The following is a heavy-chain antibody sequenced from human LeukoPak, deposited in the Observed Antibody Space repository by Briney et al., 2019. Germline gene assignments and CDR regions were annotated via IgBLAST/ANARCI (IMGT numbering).Heavy chain of an antibody. V-gene: IGHV1-18*04. CDR3: ARDREYSGGWFDY. Sequence: ASVKVSCKTSGYTFTSYGISWVRQAPGQGLEWMGWISSYNGYTNYAQNLQGRVTVTTDTSTSTAYLELRSLRSDDTAVYYCARDREYSGGWFDYWGQGTLVTVSS. J-gene: IGHJ4*02. CDR1: GYTFTSYG. CDR2: ISSYNGYT. D-gene: IGHD6-19*01.